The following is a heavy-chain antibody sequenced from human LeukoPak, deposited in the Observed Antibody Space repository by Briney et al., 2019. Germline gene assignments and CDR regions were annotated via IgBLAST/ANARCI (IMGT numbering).Heavy chain of an antibody. CDR1: GFTFSSYA. J-gene: IGHJ4*02. CDR3: AGDLVGNAGFDY. Sequence: PGRSLRLSCAASGFTFSSYAMHWVRQAPGKGLEWVAVISYDGSNKYYADSVKGRFTISRDNSKNTLYLQMNSLRAEDTAVYYCAGDLVGNAGFDYWGQGTLVTVSS. CDR2: ISYDGSNK. V-gene: IGHV3-30*04. D-gene: IGHD1-1*01.